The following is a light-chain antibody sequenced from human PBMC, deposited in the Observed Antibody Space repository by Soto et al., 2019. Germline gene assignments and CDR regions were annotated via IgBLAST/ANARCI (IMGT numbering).Light chain of an antibody. V-gene: IGLV2-14*01. CDR3: TSSTSGGLYV. CDR1: SSDVGGYNY. J-gene: IGLJ1*01. Sequence: QSALTQAASVSGSPGQSITISCTGTSSDVGGYNYVSWYQQFPGKVPKLLIYNVSNRPSGVSNRFSGSKSGNTASLTISGLQAEDEADYFCTSSTSGGLYVFGTGTKVTVL. CDR2: NVS.